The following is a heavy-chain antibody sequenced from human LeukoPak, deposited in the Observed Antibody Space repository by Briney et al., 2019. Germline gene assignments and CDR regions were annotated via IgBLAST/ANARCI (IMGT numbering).Heavy chain of an antibody. V-gene: IGHV1-18*01. Sequence: ASVKVSCKASGFTFTGYDINWVRQASGQGLEWMGWISAYNGNTNYAQKLQGRVTMTTDTSTSTAYMELRSLRSDDTAVYYCARETGDSSGSPFDYWGQGTLVTVSS. CDR1: GFTFTGYD. CDR2: ISAYNGNT. D-gene: IGHD3-22*01. CDR3: ARETGDSSGSPFDY. J-gene: IGHJ4*02.